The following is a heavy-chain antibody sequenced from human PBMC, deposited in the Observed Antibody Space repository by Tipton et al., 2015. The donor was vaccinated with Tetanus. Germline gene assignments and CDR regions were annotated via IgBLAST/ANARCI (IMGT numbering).Heavy chain of an antibody. V-gene: IGHV3-21*01. D-gene: IGHD4-17*01. J-gene: IGHJ4*02. CDR1: GFTFSSYS. CDR3: AREWYDYGRYFDY. Sequence: SLRLSCAASGFTFSSYSMNWVRQAPGKGLEWVSSISSSSSYIYYADSVKGRFTISRDNAKNSLYLQMNSLRAEDTAVYYCAREWYDYGRYFDYWGQGTLVTVSS. CDR2: ISSSSSYI.